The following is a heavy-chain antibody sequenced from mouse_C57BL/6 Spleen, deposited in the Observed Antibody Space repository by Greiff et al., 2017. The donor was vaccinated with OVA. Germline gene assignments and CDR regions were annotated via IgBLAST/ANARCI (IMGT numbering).Heavy chain of an antibody. D-gene: IGHD1-1*01. CDR3: VRRGGSSLYWYFDV. CDR2: IRSKSNNYAT. Sequence: EVNVVESGGGLVQPKGSLKLSCAASGFSFNTYAMNWVRQAPGKGLEWVARIRSKSNNYATYYADSVKDRFTISRDDSESMLYLQMNNLKTEDTAMYYCVRRGGSSLYWYFDVWGTGTTVTVSS. CDR1: GFSFNTYA. J-gene: IGHJ1*03. V-gene: IGHV10-1*01.